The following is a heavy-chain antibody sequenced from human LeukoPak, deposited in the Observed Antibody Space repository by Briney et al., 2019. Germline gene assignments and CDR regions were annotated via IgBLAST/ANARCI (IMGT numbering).Heavy chain of an antibody. J-gene: IGHJ4*02. CDR3: ARDTFKSDIDYFDY. D-gene: IGHD5-12*01. CDR1: GGSISSSSYY. CDR2: IYYSGST. Sequence: SETLSLTCTVSGGSISSSSYYWGWIRQPPGKGLEWIGSIYYSGSTYYNPSLKSRVTISVDTSKNQFSLKLSSVTAADTAVYYCARDTFKSDIDYFDYWGQGTLVTVSS. V-gene: IGHV4-39*07.